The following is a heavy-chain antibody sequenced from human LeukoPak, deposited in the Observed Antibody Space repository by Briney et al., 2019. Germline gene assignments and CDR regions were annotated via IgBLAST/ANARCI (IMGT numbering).Heavy chain of an antibody. J-gene: IGHJ4*02. CDR3: ARDRSQRAYSYGPDGE. CDR1: GFTLSSYA. D-gene: IGHD5-18*01. V-gene: IGHV3-30*01. Sequence: PGGSLRLSCAASGFTLSSYAIHWVRQAPGKGLEWVAVISYDGSNKYYADSVKGRFTISRDNSKNTLYLQINSLRGEDTAVYYCARDRSQRAYSYGPDGEWGQGTLVTVSS. CDR2: ISYDGSNK.